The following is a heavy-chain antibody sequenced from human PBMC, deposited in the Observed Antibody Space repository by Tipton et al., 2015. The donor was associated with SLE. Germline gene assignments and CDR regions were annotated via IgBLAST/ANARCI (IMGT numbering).Heavy chain of an antibody. CDR2: IHYNGAT. CDR3: VTPRGYTNWYHYFDY. CDR1: GGSISSSSYY. V-gene: IGHV4-39*01. Sequence: TLSLTCIVSGGSISSSSYYWGWVRQPPGKGLEWIGSIHYNGATYYNPSLKSRVTISVDTSKNQISLKVTSVTAADTAVYYCVTPRGYTNWYHYFDYWGQGSLVTVSS. J-gene: IGHJ4*02. D-gene: IGHD4-11*01.